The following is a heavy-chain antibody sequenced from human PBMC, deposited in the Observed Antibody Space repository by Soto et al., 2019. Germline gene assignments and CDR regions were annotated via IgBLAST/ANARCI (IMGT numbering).Heavy chain of an antibody. CDR2: ISSSGST. Sequence: SETLSLTCTVSGDSIGGVGYWSWIRQFPGRGLEWIGCISSSGSTYYNPALNNRISLSLDTSQNQFSLKILSVTAADTAIYYCARSGVTGIVIPSHWFAPWGQGTLVTVSS. V-gene: IGHV4-31*03. CDR3: ARSGVTGIVIPSHWFAP. CDR1: GDSIGGVGY. J-gene: IGHJ5*02. D-gene: IGHD2-21*02.